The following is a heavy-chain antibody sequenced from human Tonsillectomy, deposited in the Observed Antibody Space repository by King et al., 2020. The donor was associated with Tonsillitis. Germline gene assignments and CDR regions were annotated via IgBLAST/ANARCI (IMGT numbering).Heavy chain of an antibody. CDR3: AHRLAGYFDY. CDR1: VFSLTTVGLG. V-gene: IGHV2-5*02. J-gene: IGHJ4*02. D-gene: IGHD6-13*01. CDR2: IYLEYDK. Sequence: ITLKESGPTLVKPTQTLTLTCTLSVFSLTTVGLGVGCIRQPPGKALEWLVLIYLEYDKRYNASLKGRLTITKDTSKNQVVLTMTNMDPVDTATYYCAHRLAGYFDYWGQGTLVTVSS.